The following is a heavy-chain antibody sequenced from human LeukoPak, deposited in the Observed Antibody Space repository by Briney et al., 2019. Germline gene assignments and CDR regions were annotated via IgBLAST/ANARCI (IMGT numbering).Heavy chain of an antibody. D-gene: IGHD2-15*01. CDR2: ISSYNGNT. CDR1: GYTFTSYG. J-gene: IGHJ4*02. CDR3: AIGGWSSFDY. Sequence: ASVKVSCKASGYTFTSYGISWVRQAPGQGLEWMGWISSYNGNTNYPQKLQGRVTLTTDTSTTTAYMELRSLRSDDTAVYYCAIGGWSSFDYWDQGTLVTVSS. V-gene: IGHV1-18*01.